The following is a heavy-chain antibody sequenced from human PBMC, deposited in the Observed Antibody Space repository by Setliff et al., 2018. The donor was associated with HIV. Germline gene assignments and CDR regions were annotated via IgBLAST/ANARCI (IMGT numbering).Heavy chain of an antibody. V-gene: IGHV1-46*01. CDR3: ATARRDYYDRGRRSHYYIDV. J-gene: IGHJ6*03. D-gene: IGHD3-22*01. CDR1: GYSFTSYY. Sequence: GASVKVSCKASGYSFTSYYIHWVRQAPGQGLEWTGIINPSGGSTSYAQKFQGRVAMTWDTSISTAYMVLSNLKSEDTAVYYCATARRDYYDRGRRSHYYIDVWGKGTTVTVSS. CDR2: INPSGGST.